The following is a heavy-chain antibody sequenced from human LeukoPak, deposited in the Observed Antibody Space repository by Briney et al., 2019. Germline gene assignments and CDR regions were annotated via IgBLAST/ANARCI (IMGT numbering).Heavy chain of an antibody. CDR3: AVDYYDSSGYYYFDY. CDR2: ISSSSSYI. V-gene: IGHV3-11*06. D-gene: IGHD3-22*01. J-gene: IGHJ4*02. Sequence: GGSLRLSCAASGFTFSDYYMSWIRQAPGKGLEWVSSISSSSSYIYYADSVKGRFTISRDNAKNSLYLQMNSLRAEDTAVYYCAVDYYDSSGYYYFDYWGQGTLVTVSS. CDR1: GFTFSDYY.